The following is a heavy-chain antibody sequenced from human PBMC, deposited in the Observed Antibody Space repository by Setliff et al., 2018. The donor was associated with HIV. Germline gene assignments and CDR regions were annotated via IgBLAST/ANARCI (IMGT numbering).Heavy chain of an antibody. Sequence: ASVKVSCKASGYTFTRYFMHCVRQAPGQGLEWMGIISPSDGSTNYAEKFRGRVTMTRDTSTNTVYMDLRNLRSEDTAVYYCARNQGDASGWYAGYYWGHGTLVTVSS. CDR3: ARNQGDASGWYAGYY. J-gene: IGHJ4*01. CDR1: GYTFTRYF. CDR2: ISPSDGST. D-gene: IGHD6-19*01. V-gene: IGHV1-46*01.